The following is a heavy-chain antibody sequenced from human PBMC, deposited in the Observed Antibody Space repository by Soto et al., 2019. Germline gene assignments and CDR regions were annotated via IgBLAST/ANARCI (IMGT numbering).Heavy chain of an antibody. V-gene: IGHV4-59*01. D-gene: IGHD3-3*01. CDR3: ARVSVINYDVWIGFPYHLFAP. J-gene: IGHJ5*02. CDR1: DGSSSSFY. CDR2: IYYSGST. Sequence: SELKPVPCSVGDGSSSSFYCSWIRKPTGKGLEWIGYIYYSGSTNYNPSLKSRVTISVDTSKNQFSLKLSSVTAADTAVYYCARVSVINYDVWIGFPYHLFAPLGHGTLDTVS.